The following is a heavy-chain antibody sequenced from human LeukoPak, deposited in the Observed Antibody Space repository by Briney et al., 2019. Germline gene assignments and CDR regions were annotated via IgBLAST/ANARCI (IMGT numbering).Heavy chain of an antibody. V-gene: IGHV3-66*04. Sequence: GGSLRLSCAASGFTFSTYAMSWVRQAPGKGLEWVSVIYSGGSTYYADSVKGRFTISRDNAKNSLYLQMNSLRAEDTAVYYCVGHSDYWGQGTLVTVSS. J-gene: IGHJ4*02. CDR2: IYSGGST. CDR1: GFTFSTYA. CDR3: VGHSDY.